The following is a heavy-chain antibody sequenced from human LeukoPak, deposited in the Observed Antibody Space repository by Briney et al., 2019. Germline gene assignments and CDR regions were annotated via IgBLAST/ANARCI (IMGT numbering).Heavy chain of an antibody. CDR2: IYYSGST. CDR1: GGSISSSSYY. V-gene: IGHV4-39*01. Sequence: SETLSLTCTVSGGSISSSSYYWGWIRQPPGKGLEWIGSIYYSGSTYYNPSFKSRVTISVDTSKNQFSLKLSSVTAADTAVYYCARLTFGGVIVRTKYYFDYWGQGTLVTVSS. D-gene: IGHD3-16*02. CDR3: ARLTFGGVIVRTKYYFDY. J-gene: IGHJ4*02.